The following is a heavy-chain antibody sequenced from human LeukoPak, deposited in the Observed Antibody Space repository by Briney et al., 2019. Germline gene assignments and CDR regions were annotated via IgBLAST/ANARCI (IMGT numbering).Heavy chain of an antibody. CDR2: IKSKTDGGTT. CDR1: GFTFSNAW. Sequence: GGSLRLSCAASGFTFSNAWMSWVRQAPGKGLEWVGRIKSKTDGGTTDYAAPVKGRFTISRDDSKNTLYLQMNSLKTEDTAVYYCTTAYYDFWSGYYHTPNFDYWGQGTLVTVSS. CDR3: TTAYYDFWSGYYHTPNFDY. D-gene: IGHD3-3*01. V-gene: IGHV3-15*01. J-gene: IGHJ4*02.